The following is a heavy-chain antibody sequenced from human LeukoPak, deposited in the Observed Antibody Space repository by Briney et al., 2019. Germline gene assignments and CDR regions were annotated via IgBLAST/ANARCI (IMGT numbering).Heavy chain of an antibody. J-gene: IGHJ6*02. CDR1: GGSISSYY. V-gene: IGHV4-4*07. CDR3: ARPYYYDSSGYPGGMDV. CDR2: IYTSGST. Sequence: SETLSLTCTVSGGSISSYYWSWIRQPAGKGLEWIGRIYTSGSTNYNPSLKSRVTMSVDTSKNQFSLKLSSVTAADTAVYYCARPYYYDSSGYPGGMDVWGQGTTVTVSS. D-gene: IGHD3-22*01.